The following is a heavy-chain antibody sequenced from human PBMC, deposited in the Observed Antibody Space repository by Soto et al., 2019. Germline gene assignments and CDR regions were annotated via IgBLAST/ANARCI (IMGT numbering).Heavy chain of an antibody. J-gene: IGHJ5*02. CDR1: GGSISNNTW. D-gene: IGHD6-6*01. Sequence: PSETLSLTCAVSGGSISNNTWWSWVRQPPGKGLEWIVSIYYSGSTYYNPSLKSRVTISVDTSKNQFSLKLSSVTAADTAVYYCARASEYSSSSGWFDPWGQGTLVTVSS. V-gene: IGHV4-4*02. CDR3: ARASEYSSSSGWFDP. CDR2: IYYSGST.